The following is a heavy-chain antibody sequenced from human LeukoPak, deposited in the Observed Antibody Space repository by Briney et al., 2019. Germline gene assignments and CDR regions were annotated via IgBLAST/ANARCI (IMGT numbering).Heavy chain of an antibody. D-gene: IGHD2-15*01. CDR2: IFYTGNA. CDR1: GSSISGYH. J-gene: IGHJ5*02. Sequence: SETLSLTCTVTGSSISGYHWNWIRQSPGKGLEWIANIFYTGNADYNPSLKSRVTISVDTPKNEISLILSSVTAADTAVYYCARKTYCSGGRCYGENWFDPWGQGTLVTVSS. CDR3: ARKTYCSGGRCYGENWFDP. V-gene: IGHV4-59*08.